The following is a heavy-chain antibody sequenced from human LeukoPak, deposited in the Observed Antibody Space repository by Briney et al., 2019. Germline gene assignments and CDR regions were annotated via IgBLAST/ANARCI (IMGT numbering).Heavy chain of an antibody. J-gene: IGHJ4*02. CDR3: ASHTYYYGSGLTFDY. Sequence: PPETLSLTCTVSGGSISSYYWSWIRQPPGKGLEWIGYIYYSGSTNYNPSLKSRVTISVDTSKNQFSLKLSSVTAADTAVYYCASHTYYYGSGLTFDYWGQGTLVTVSS. D-gene: IGHD3-10*01. CDR2: IYYSGST. V-gene: IGHV4-59*08. CDR1: GGSISSYY.